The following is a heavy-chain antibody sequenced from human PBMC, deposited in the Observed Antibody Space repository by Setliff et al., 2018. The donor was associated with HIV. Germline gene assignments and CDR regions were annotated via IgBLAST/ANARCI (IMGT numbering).Heavy chain of an antibody. CDR3: ARGPSLRYFDWLADPYYYMDV. J-gene: IGHJ6*03. V-gene: IGHV1-2*02. CDR1: GYTFTGYY. D-gene: IGHD3-9*01. Sequence: ASVKVSCKAFGYTFTGYYIHWVRQAPGQGLEWMGWINPNSGGTNYAQKFQGRVTLTRDTSISTASMELSRLRSDDAAVYYCARGPSLRYFDWLADPYYYMDVWGKGTTVTVSS. CDR2: INPNSGGT.